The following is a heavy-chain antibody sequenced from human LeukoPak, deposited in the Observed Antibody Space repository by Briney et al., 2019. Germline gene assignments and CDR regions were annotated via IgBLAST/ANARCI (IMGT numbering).Heavy chain of an antibody. V-gene: IGHV1-46*01. Sequence: ASVKVSCKASGYTFTSYYMHWVRQAPGQGLEWMGIINPSGGSTYYAQKFQGRVTMTRDTSTSTVYMELSSLRSEDTAVYYCAREGNVDIAATIDFDYWGQGTLVAVSS. J-gene: IGHJ4*02. D-gene: IGHD5-12*01. CDR1: GYTFTSYY. CDR3: AREGNVDIAATIDFDY. CDR2: INPSGGST.